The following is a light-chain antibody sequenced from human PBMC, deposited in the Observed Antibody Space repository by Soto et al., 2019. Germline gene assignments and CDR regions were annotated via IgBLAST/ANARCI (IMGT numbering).Light chain of an antibody. CDR1: QSVSSN. V-gene: IGKV3-15*01. CDR3: QQYYTSPLT. Sequence: DIVMTQSPATLSVSPGERATLSCRASQSVSSNLAWYQQKPGQAPRLLIYHASTRATGIPARFSGSGSETEFTLAISSLQSEDFAVYYCQQYYTSPLTFGGGTKVEIK. J-gene: IGKJ4*01. CDR2: HAS.